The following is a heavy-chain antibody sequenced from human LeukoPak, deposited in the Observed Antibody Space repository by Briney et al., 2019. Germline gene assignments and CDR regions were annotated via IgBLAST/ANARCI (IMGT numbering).Heavy chain of an antibody. J-gene: IGHJ4*02. Sequence: GGSVRLFCAASGFIFSLYWKYGVRQAPGRGLVCVSRINSDGKTTNYADSVKGRVTISRDNAKNTLYLPMNSLRAEDTAVYYCARDITLTRGGRSDYWGEGTLVTVSA. V-gene: IGHV3-74*01. CDR2: INSDGKTT. CDR1: GFIFSLYW. D-gene: IGHD3-10*01. CDR3: ARDITLTRGGRSDY.